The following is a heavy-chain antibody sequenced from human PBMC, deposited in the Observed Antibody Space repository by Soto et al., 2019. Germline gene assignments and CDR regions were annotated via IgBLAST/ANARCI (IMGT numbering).Heavy chain of an antibody. CDR2: ISGSGGST. CDR3: AKDRVTMVRGVISDYYMDV. V-gene: IGHV3-23*01. D-gene: IGHD3-10*01. CDR1: GFTFSSYA. Sequence: EVQLLESGGGLVQPGGSLRLSCAASGFTFSSYAMSWVRQAPGKGLEWVSAISGSGGSTYYADSVKGRFTISRDNSKNTLYLQMNSLRAEDTAVYYCAKDRVTMVRGVISDYYMDVWGKGTTVTVSS. J-gene: IGHJ6*03.